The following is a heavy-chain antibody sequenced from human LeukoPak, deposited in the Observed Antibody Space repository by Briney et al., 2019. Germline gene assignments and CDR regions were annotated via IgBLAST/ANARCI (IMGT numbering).Heavy chain of an antibody. V-gene: IGHV1-2*02. J-gene: IGHJ5*02. CDR1: GYTFTGYY. CDR3: ARDFWVAAYNWFDP. D-gene: IGHD2-15*01. CDR2: ISGYNGNT. Sequence: GASVKVSCRTSGYTFTGYYMHWVRQAPGQGLEWMGWISGYNGNTNYAQKFQGRVTMTRDTSISTAYMELSRLRSDDTAVYYCARDFWVAAYNWFDPWGQGTLVTVSS.